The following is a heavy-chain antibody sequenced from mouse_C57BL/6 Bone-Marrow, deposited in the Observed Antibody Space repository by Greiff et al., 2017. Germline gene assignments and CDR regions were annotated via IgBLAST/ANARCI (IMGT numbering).Heavy chain of an antibody. Sequence: EVQLQESGAELVRPGASVKLSCTASGFNIKDDYMHWVKQRPEQGLEWIGWIDPENGDTEYASKFQGKATITADTSSNTAYLQLSSLTAEDTAVYYCTTPIVTFDDWGHGTTLTVSS. CDR1: GFNIKDDY. CDR3: TTPIVTFDD. D-gene: IGHD2-5*01. J-gene: IGHJ2*01. CDR2: IDPENGDT. V-gene: IGHV14-4*01.